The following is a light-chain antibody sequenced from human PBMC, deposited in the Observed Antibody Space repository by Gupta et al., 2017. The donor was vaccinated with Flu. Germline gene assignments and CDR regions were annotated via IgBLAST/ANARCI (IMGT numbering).Light chain of an antibody. CDR2: EVN. CDR3: TSYEDTRTLNV. V-gene: IGLV2-14*01. Sequence: QSALTHPASVSGSPGQSITISCTGTTNDIGCSAYVSRYQHHPGRAPKLIMYEVNVRPAGISDRFSGSRSGNRASLTISGLQPEDEAEYYCTSYEDTRTLNVFETGTRVTVL. J-gene: IGLJ1*01. CDR1: TNDIGCSAY.